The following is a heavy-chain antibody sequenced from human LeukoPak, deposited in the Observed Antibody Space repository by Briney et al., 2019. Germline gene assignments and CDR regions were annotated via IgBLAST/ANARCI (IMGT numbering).Heavy chain of an antibody. V-gene: IGHV3-23*01. D-gene: IGHD2-15*01. CDR2: ISGSGGST. Sequence: GGSLRHSCAASGFTFSSYAMVWVRQAPGKGLKWVSAISGSGGSTYYADSVKGRITISRDNSKNTLYLQMNSLRAEDTAVYYCAKGVGYCSGGSCQQFDYWGQGTLVTVSS. CDR3: AKGVGYCSGGSCQQFDY. CDR1: GFTFSSYA. J-gene: IGHJ4*02.